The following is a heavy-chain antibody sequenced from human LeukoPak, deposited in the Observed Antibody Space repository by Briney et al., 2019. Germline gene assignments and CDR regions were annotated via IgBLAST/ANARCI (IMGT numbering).Heavy chain of an antibody. CDR2: IYYSGST. D-gene: IGHD2-15*01. V-gene: IGHV4-59*01. CDR3: ARVGCSGGSCYDY. CDR1: GGSTSSYY. Sequence: SETLSLTCTVSGGSTSSYYWSWIRQPPGKGLEWIGYIYYSGSTNYNPSLKSRVTISVDTSKNQFSLKLSSVTAADTAVYYCARVGCSGGSCYDYWGQGTLVTVSS. J-gene: IGHJ4*02.